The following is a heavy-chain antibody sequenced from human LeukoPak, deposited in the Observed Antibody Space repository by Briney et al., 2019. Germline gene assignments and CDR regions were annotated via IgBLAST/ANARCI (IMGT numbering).Heavy chain of an antibody. CDR2: ISFDGSHQ. D-gene: IGHD6-13*01. CDR1: GFTFRSYS. V-gene: IGHV3-30*04. J-gene: IGHJ4*02. CDR3: ATPLISISSTTYYNYFEY. Sequence: GGSLRLSCVASGFTFRSYSLHWVRQAPGKGLEWVAVISFDGSHQYSPDSVKGRFTISRDNSNNTLYLQMNGLRAEDTAVYYCATPLISISSTTYYNYFEYWGQGALVSVSS.